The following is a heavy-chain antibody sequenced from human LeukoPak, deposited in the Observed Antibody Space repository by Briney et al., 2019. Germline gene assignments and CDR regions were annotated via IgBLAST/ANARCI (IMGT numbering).Heavy chain of an antibody. CDR3: ARDPVSAFDI. J-gene: IGHJ3*02. CDR1: GGSISSYY. CDR2: IYYSGST. Sequence: SETLSLTCTVSGGSISSYYWSWIRQPPGKGLGWIGYIYYSGSTNYNPSLKSRVTISVDTSKNQFSLKLSSVTAADTAVYYCARDPVSAFDIWGQGTMVTVSS. V-gene: IGHV4-59*01.